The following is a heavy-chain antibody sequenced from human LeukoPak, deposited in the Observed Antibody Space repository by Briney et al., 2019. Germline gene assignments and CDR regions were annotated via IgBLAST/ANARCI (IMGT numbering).Heavy chain of an antibody. CDR3: AKDPLQYGDYPNWFDP. Sequence: GGSLRLSCGVSGFTFSSYAMSWVRQAPGKGLEWVSSISGSGLNTHYADSVKGRFTISRDNSKKMLYLQMNSLRAEDTAVYYCAKDPLQYGDYPNWFDPWGQGTLVIVSS. CDR2: ISGSGLNT. V-gene: IGHV3-23*01. D-gene: IGHD4-17*01. J-gene: IGHJ5*02. CDR1: GFTFSSYA.